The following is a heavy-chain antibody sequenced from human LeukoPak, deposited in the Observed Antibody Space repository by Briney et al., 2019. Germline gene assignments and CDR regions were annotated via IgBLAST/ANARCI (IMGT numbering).Heavy chain of an antibody. CDR2: IYYSGST. CDR3: ARTTYYYDSSSYYYYGMDV. D-gene: IGHD3-22*01. CDR1: GGSISSYY. V-gene: IGHV4-59*01. J-gene: IGHJ6*02. Sequence: SETLSLTCTVSGGSISSYYWSWIRQPPGKRLEWIGYIYYSGSTNYNPSLKSRVTISVDTSKNQFSLKLSSVTAADTAVYYCARTTYYYDSSSYYYYGMDVWGQGTTVTVSS.